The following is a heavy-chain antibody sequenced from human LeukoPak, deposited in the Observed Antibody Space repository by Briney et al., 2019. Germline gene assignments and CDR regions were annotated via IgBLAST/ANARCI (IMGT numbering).Heavy chain of an antibody. Sequence: GGSLRLSCAVSGFTFCSYTMSWVRQAPGKGLEWVSAISGSGGSTYYADSVKGRFTISRDNSKNTLYLQMNSLRAEDTAAYYCANQRWLHSNFDSWGQGTLVTVSS. CDR3: ANQRWLHSNFDS. D-gene: IGHD5-24*01. CDR1: GFTFCSYT. J-gene: IGHJ4*02. V-gene: IGHV3-23*01. CDR2: ISGSGGST.